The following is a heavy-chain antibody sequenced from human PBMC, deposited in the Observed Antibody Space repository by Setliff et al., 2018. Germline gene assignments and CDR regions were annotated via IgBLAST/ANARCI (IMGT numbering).Heavy chain of an antibody. CDR1: GFTFSGYS. V-gene: IGHV3-48*01. D-gene: IGHD2-2*03. CDR2: ISSSSSTI. CDR3: ARDGYCSSISCYAPDY. J-gene: IGHJ4*02. Sequence: PGGSLRLSCEASGFTFSGYSMNWVRQAPGKGLEWVSYISSSSSTIYYADSVKGRFTISRDNAKNSLYLQMNSLRAEDTAVYYCARDGYCSSISCYAPDYWGQGTLVTVSS.